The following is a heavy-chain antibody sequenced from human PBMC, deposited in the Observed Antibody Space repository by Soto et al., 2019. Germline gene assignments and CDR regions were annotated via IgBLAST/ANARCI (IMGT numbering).Heavy chain of an antibody. J-gene: IGHJ3*02. CDR1: GYTFTSYD. D-gene: IGHD6-19*01. Sequence: QVQLVQSGAEVKKPGASVKVSCKASGYTFTSYDINWVRQATGQGLEGMGWMNPNSGNTGYAQKFQGRVTMTRNTSISTAYMELSSLRSEDTAVYYCSRRAVGDLGDAFDIWGQGTMVTVSS. CDR2: MNPNSGNT. V-gene: IGHV1-8*01. CDR3: SRRAVGDLGDAFDI.